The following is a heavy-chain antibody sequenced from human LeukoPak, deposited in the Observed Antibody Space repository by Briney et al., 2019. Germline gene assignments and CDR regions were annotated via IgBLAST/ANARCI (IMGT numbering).Heavy chain of an antibody. D-gene: IGHD3-10*01. Sequence: PSQTLSLTCAVYGGSFSGYYWSWIRQPPGKGLEWIGEINHSGRTNYNPSLNSRVTISVHTSKNQFSLKLSSVTAADTAVYYCARGLWFREYYVDYWGQGTLVTVSS. J-gene: IGHJ4*02. CDR3: ARGLWFREYYVDY. CDR2: INHSGRT. V-gene: IGHV4-34*01. CDR1: GGSFSGYY.